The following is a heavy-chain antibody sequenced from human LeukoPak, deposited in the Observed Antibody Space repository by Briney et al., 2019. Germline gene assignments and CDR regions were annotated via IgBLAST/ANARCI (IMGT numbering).Heavy chain of an antibody. CDR3: ARSHLKRWLQLGPFGDAFDI. D-gene: IGHD5-24*01. V-gene: IGHV1-2*06. CDR2: INPNSGGT. J-gene: IGHJ3*02. Sequence: GASVKVSCKASGYTFTGYYMHWVRQAPGQGLEWMGRINPNSGGTNYAQKFQGRVTMTRDTSISTAYMELSRLRSDDTAVYYCARSHLKRWLQLGPFGDAFDIWGQGTMVTVSS. CDR1: GYTFTGYY.